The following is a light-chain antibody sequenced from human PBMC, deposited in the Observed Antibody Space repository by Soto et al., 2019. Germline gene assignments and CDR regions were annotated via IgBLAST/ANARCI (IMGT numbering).Light chain of an antibody. CDR2: DVR. V-gene: IGLV2-14*03. J-gene: IGLJ2*01. CDR3: SSYTSSSTVI. Sequence: QSALTQPASVSGSPGQSITISCTGTSSDVGGYNFVSWYQQHPGKAPKFIIYDVRNLPSGVSNRFSGSRSGNTASLTISGLQAEDEADYYCSSYTSSSTVIFGGGTKVTVL. CDR1: SSDVGGYNF.